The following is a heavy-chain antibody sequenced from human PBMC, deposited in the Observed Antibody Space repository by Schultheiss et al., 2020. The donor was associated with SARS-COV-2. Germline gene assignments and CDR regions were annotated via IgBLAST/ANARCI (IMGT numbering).Heavy chain of an antibody. Sequence: SQTLSLTCAVSGYSISSGYSWGWIRQPPGKGLEWIGSIYHSGSTYYSPSLKSRVTISVDTSKNQFSLKLSSVTAADTAVYYCARDLGGDYDYWGQGTLVTVSS. V-gene: IGHV4-38-2*02. CDR3: ARDLGGDYDY. CDR1: GYSISSGYS. CDR2: IYHSGST. D-gene: IGHD4-17*01. J-gene: IGHJ4*02.